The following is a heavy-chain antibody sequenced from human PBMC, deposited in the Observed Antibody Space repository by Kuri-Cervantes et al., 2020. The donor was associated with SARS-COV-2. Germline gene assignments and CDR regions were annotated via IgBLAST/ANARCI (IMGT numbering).Heavy chain of an antibody. V-gene: IGHV4-59*01. J-gene: IGHJ3*02. D-gene: IGHD1-26*01. CDR3: ARSYSGSYRGNAFDI. Sequence: GSLRLSCAVYGGSFSGYYWGWIRQPPGKGLEWIGYIYYSGSTNYNPSLKSRVTISVDTSKNQFSLKLSSVTAADTAVYYCARSYSGSYRGNAFDIWGQGTMVTVSS. CDR1: GGSFSGYY. CDR2: IYYSGST.